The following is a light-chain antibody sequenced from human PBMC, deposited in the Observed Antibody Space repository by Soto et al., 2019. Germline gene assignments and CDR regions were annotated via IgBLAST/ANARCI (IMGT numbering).Light chain of an antibody. CDR1: QSISSW. J-gene: IGKJ1*01. CDR2: DAS. Sequence: DIQMTQSPSTLSASVGDRVTITCRASQSISSWLAWYQQKPGKAPKLLIYDASSLESGDPSRFSGSGSGTQFTLTNSSLQPDEFATYYCQQYNSYSLRSFGQGTKVDIK. V-gene: IGKV1-5*01. CDR3: QQYNSYSLRS.